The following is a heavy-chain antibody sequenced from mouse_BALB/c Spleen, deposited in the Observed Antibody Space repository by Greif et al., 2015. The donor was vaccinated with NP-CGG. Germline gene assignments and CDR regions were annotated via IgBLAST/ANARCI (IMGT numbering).Heavy chain of an antibody. J-gene: IGHJ2*01. D-gene: IGHD2-14*01. Sequence: GSVLVRPGASVKLSCKASGYTFTSSWMHWAKQRPGQGLEWIGEIHPNSGNTNYNEKFKGKATLTVDTSSSTAYVDLSSLTSEDSAVYYCASYYRYYFDYWGQGTTLTVSS. V-gene: IGHV1S130*01. CDR2: IHPNSGNT. CDR3: ASYYRYYFDY. CDR1: GYTFTSSW.